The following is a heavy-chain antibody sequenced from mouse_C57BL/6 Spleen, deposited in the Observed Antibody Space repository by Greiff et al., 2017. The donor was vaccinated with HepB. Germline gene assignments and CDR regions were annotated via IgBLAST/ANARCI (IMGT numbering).Heavy chain of an antibody. Sequence: EVQGVESGGGLVQPGGSMKLSCVASGFTFSNYWMNWVRQSPEKGLEWVAQIRLKSDNYATHYAESVKGRFTISRDDSKSSVYLQMNNLRAEDTGIYYSTDLYESFDYWGQGTTLTVSS. V-gene: IGHV6-3*01. CDR3: TDLYESFDY. J-gene: IGHJ2*01. CDR1: GFTFSNYW. CDR2: IRLKSDNYAT. D-gene: IGHD1-1*01.